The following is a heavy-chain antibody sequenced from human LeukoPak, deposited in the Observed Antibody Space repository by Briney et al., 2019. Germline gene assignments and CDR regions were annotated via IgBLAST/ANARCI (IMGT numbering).Heavy chain of an antibody. Sequence: GGSLRLSCAASGFTFDDYGMSWVRQAPGKGLEWVSGINWNGGSTGYADSVKGRFTISRDKAKNSLYLQMNSLRAEDTDLYYCARDYSNYVSRDYWGQGTLVTVS. J-gene: IGHJ4*02. CDR2: INWNGGST. V-gene: IGHV3-20*04. CDR1: GFTFDDYG. CDR3: ARDYSNYVSRDY. D-gene: IGHD4-11*01.